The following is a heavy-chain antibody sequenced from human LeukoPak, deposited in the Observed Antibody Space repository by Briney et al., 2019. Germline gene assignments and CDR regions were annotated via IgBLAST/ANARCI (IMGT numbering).Heavy chain of an antibody. D-gene: IGHD5-12*01. Sequence: SETLSLTCTVSGGSISDYYRGWIRQPPGKGLEWIGYFYNSGSSTYNPSLKSRVTISVDTSKEQFSLKVNSVTAADTAVYYCARSVRATIKGFDYWGQGTLVTVSS. CDR2: FYNSGSS. CDR1: GGSISDYY. V-gene: IGHV4-59*01. CDR3: ARSVRATIKGFDY. J-gene: IGHJ4*02.